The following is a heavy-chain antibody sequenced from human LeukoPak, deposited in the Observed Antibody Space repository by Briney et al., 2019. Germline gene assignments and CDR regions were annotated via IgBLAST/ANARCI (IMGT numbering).Heavy chain of an antibody. D-gene: IGHD2-21*02. V-gene: IGHV3-66*01. Sequence: GGSRRLSCAASGFTVNGNYMTWVRQAPGKGLEWVSSIYSNTYYVDSVKGRFTISRDNSENTLYLQMDSLRVEDTAVYYCARRGDGGRAFDIWGQGTMLTVSS. CDR3: ARRGDGGRAFDI. CDR2: IYSNT. J-gene: IGHJ3*02. CDR1: GFTVNGNY.